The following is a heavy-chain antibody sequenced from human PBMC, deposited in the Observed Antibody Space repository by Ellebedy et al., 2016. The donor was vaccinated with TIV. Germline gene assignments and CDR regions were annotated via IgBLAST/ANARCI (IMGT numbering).Heavy chain of an antibody. CDR3: ARGPGAVAGIGDYFDY. CDR2: IIPIFGTA. V-gene: IGHV1-69*13. CDR1: GGTFSSYA. D-gene: IGHD6-19*01. Sequence: ASVKVSCKASGGTFSSYAISWVRQAPGQGLEWMGGIIPIFGTANYAQKFQGRVTITADESTSTAYMELSSLRSEDTAVYYCARGPGAVAGIGDYFDYWGQGTLVTVSS. J-gene: IGHJ4*02.